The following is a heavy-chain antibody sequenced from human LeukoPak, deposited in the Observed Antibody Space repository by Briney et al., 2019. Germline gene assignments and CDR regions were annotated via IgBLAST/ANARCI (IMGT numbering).Heavy chain of an antibody. CDR3: ARDSPPYYDFWSGYYPLFDY. CDR1: GYTFTSYG. J-gene: IGHJ4*02. V-gene: IGHV1-18*01. Sequence: ASVKVSCKASGYTFTSYGISWVRQAPGQGLEWMGWISAYNGNTNYAQKLQGRVTMTTDTSTSTAYMGLRSLRSDDTAVYYCARDSPPYYDFWSGYYPLFDYWGQGTLVTVSS. CDR2: ISAYNGNT. D-gene: IGHD3-3*01.